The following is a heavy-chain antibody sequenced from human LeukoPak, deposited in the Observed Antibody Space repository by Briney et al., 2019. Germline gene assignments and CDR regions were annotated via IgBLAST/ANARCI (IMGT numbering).Heavy chain of an antibody. CDR3: AREFSWVYFDY. D-gene: IGHD1-26*01. V-gene: IGHV1-69*05. J-gene: IGHJ4*02. CDR1: GGTFSSYA. CDR2: IIPIFGTA. Sequence: ASVKVSCKASGGTFSSYAISWVRQAPGQGLEWMGRIIPIFGTANYAQKFQGRVTITTDESTSTAYMELSSLRPEDTAVYYCAREFSWVYFDYWGQGTLVTVSS.